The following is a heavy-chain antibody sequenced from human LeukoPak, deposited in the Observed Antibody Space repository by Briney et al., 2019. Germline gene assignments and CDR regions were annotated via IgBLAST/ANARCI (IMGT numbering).Heavy chain of an antibody. V-gene: IGHV4-31*03. Sequence: SETLSLTCTVSGGSISSGGYYWSWIRQHPGKGLEWIGYIYYSGSTHYNPSLKSRVTISVDTSKNQFSLKLSSVTAADTAVYYCARVVPVVVTAPSYWYFDLWGRGTLVTVSS. J-gene: IGHJ2*01. CDR1: GGSISSGGYY. D-gene: IGHD2-21*02. CDR2: IYYSGST. CDR3: ARVVPVVVTAPSYWYFDL.